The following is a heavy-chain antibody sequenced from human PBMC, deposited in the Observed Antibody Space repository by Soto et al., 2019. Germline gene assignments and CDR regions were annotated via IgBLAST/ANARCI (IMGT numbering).Heavy chain of an antibody. J-gene: IGHJ5*02. CDR1: GFAVSANY. CDR3: TRVSAPLPDHFFDP. Sequence: GSLRLSCAASGFAVSANYVSWVRQAPGKGLEWVSLIYTDGTTYYADSVKGRFTFSRDNSKNSLYLQMNSLRAEDTAVYYCTRVSAPLPDHFFDPWGPGTLVTVSS. CDR2: IYTDGTT. V-gene: IGHV3-53*01.